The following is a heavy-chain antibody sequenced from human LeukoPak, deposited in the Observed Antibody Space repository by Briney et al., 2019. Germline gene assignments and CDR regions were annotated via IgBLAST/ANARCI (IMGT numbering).Heavy chain of an antibody. V-gene: IGHV4-59*01. CDR3: VRENYSSGWYGIIDY. CDR1: GGSISNYY. D-gene: IGHD6-19*01. CDR2: IYYSGNT. Sequence: SETLSLTCTVSGGSISNYYWSWIRQPPGKGLERIGYIYYSGNTNYNPSLKSRVTISVDTSKNQFSLKLSSVTAADTAVYYCVRENYSSGWYGIIDYWGQGTLVTVSS. J-gene: IGHJ4*02.